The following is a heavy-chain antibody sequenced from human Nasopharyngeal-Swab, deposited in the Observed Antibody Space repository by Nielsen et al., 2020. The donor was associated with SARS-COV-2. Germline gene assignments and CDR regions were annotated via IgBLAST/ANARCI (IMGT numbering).Heavy chain of an antibody. CDR1: GDSIAYSTFY. CDR2: IYYNGNT. J-gene: IGHJ4*02. Sequence: SETLSLTCTVSGDSIAYSTFYWGWIRQPPGKGLEWIGNIYYNGNTYQNPSLKSRLTISVDKSKNQFSLQLSSVTAADTAVYYCVRSSSWYYFDYWAQGTQVTVFS. D-gene: IGHD6-13*01. CDR3: VRSSSWYYFDY. V-gene: IGHV4-39*01.